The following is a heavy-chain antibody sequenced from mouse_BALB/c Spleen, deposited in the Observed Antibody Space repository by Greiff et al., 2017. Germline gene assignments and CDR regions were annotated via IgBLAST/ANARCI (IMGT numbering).Heavy chain of an antibody. V-gene: IGHV3-6*02. D-gene: IGHD2-4*01. Sequence: EVQLQQSGPGLVKPSQSLSLTCSVTGYSITSGYYWNWIRQFPGNKLEWMGYISYDGSNNYNPSLKNRISITRDTSKNQFFLKLNSVTTEDTATYYCARGGYYDYDRGFAYWGQGTLVTVSA. CDR1: GYSITSGYY. J-gene: IGHJ3*01. CDR3: ARGGYYDYDRGFAY. CDR2: ISYDGSN.